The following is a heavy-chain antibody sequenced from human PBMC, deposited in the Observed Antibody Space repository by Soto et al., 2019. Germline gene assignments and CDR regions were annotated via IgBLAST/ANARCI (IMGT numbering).Heavy chain of an antibody. Sequence: PSETLSLTCNASGGSVSSSDSAWGWIRQYPGKGLEWIGYIYYSGSTYYNPSLKSRVTISVDTSKNQFSLKLSSVTAADTAVYYCARGSSSWDYFDYWGQGTLVTVSS. J-gene: IGHJ4*02. CDR3: ARGSSSWDYFDY. D-gene: IGHD6-13*01. CDR1: GGSVSSSDSA. CDR2: IYYSGST. V-gene: IGHV4-31*03.